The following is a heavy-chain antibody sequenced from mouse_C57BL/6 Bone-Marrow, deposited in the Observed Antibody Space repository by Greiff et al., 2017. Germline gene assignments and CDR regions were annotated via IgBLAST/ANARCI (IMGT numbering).Heavy chain of an antibody. CDR3: ARTIMDY. V-gene: IGHV1-26*01. CDR2: INPNNGGT. Sequence: EVQLQQSGPELVKPGASVKISCKASGYTFTDYYMNWVKQSHGKSLEWIGDINPNNGGTSYNQKFKGKATWTVDKSSSTAYMELRSLTSADAAVYYCARTIMDYWGQGTSVTVSS. J-gene: IGHJ4*01. CDR1: GYTFTDYY.